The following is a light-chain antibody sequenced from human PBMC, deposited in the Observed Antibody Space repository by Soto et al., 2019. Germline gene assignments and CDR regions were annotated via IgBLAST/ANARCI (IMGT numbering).Light chain of an antibody. J-gene: IGLJ1*01. Sequence: QSVLTQPASVSGSPGQSIAISCTGSSSDVGDSKHVSWYQQHPGKAPKLIIYDFSNRPSGVSNRFSGSKSGNMASLTISGLQAEDEADYYCSSYTSIFYVFGTGTRSPS. CDR1: SSDVGDSKH. V-gene: IGLV2-14*01. CDR3: SSYTSIFYV. CDR2: DFS.